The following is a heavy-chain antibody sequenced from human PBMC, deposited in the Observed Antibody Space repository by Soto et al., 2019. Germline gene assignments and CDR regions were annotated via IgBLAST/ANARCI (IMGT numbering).Heavy chain of an antibody. CDR3: ARVWGGAFDF. Sequence: QVQLQESGPGLVKPSETLSLTCTVSGGSISSYYWSWIRQPPGKGLEWIGYIYSSGSTNYNPSLKSRVTIAVDTSKNQFSLKLRSVTVADTAVYYCARVWGGAFDFWGQGTMVTVSS. V-gene: IGHV4-59*01. D-gene: IGHD3-10*01. CDR2: IYSSGST. CDR1: GGSISSYY. J-gene: IGHJ3*01.